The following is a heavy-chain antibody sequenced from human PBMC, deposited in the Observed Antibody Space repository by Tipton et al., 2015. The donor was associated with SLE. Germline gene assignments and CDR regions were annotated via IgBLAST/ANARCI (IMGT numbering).Heavy chain of an antibody. V-gene: IGHV4-39*07. Sequence: TLSLTCTVSGGSISSSSYYWGWIRQPPGKGLEWIGSIYYSGSTYYNPSLKSRVTISVDTSKNQFSLKLSSVTAADTAVYYCARCGTGFDYWGQGTLVTVSS. D-gene: IGHD2-21*01. CDR1: GGSISSSSYY. CDR3: ARCGTGFDY. J-gene: IGHJ4*02. CDR2: IYYSGST.